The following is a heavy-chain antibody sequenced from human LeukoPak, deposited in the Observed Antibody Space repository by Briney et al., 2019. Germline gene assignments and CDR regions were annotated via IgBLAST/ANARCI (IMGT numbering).Heavy chain of an antibody. Sequence: ASVKVSCKVSGYTLTELSMHWVRQAHGKGLEWMGGFDPEDGETIYAQQFQGRVTMTEEASTETAYIELSSLRSQDTAVYYCATWFPLSRRGVHYYYGMDVWGQETTVTVSS. D-gene: IGHD2-8*01. CDR2: FDPEDGET. CDR1: GYTLTELS. V-gene: IGHV1-24*01. CDR3: ATWFPLSRRGVHYYYGMDV. J-gene: IGHJ6*02.